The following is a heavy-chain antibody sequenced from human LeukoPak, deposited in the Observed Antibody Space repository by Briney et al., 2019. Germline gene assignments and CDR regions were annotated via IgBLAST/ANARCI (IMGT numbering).Heavy chain of an antibody. J-gene: IGHJ5*02. D-gene: IGHD2-15*01. Sequence: GASVNVSCKASGYTFTSYGISWVRQAPGQGLEWMGIIYPADSDIRYSPSFQGQVTISADKSISTAYLQWSSLKASDTAMYYCARQEYCSGGSCYTWFDPWGQGTLVIVSS. CDR2: IYPADSDI. CDR1: GYTFTSYG. V-gene: IGHV5-51*01. CDR3: ARQEYCSGGSCYTWFDP.